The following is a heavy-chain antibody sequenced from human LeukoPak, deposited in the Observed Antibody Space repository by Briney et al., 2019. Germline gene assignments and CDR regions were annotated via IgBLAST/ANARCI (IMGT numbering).Heavy chain of an antibody. J-gene: IGHJ4*02. V-gene: IGHV3-23*01. CDR2: ITGSGSTT. CDR3: AKAWYGAYIDDY. CDR1: GFTFSTYA. Sequence: GGSLRLSCAASGFTFSTYAMNWDRQAPGKGLEWVSAITGSGSTTYYAESVRGRFTISRDNSKNTLYLQMNSLRAEDTAVYFCAKAWYGAYIDDYWGQGTLVTVSS. D-gene: IGHD4-17*01.